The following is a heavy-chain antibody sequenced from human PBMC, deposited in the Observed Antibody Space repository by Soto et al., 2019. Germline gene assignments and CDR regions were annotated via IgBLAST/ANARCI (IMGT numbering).Heavy chain of an antibody. CDR3: ERDAIEPPNYFDT. CDR1: GGSIDSGDYY. Sequence: SETLSLTCTVSGGSIDSGDYYWSWIRQPPGKGLEWIGYVYYSGTTNYNPFLKSRVTLSLDKSKNQFSLKMNSVTAADTAVYYCERDAIEPPNYFDTWGQGTLVTVSS. D-gene: IGHD4-4*01. CDR2: VYYSGTT. J-gene: IGHJ5*02. V-gene: IGHV4-61*08.